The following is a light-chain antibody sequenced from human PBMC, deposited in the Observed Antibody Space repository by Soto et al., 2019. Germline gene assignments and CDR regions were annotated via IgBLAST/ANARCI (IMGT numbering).Light chain of an antibody. J-gene: IGLJ1*01. CDR1: SSDVGSYNL. CDR2: EGS. Sequence: QSVLTQPASVSGSPGQSITISCTGTSSDVGSYNLVSWYQQHPGKAPKLMIYEGSKRPSGVSNRFSGSKSGNTASLIISGLQAEDEADYYCCSYAGSSTFYVFGTGTKLTVL. CDR3: CSYAGSSTFYV. V-gene: IGLV2-23*01.